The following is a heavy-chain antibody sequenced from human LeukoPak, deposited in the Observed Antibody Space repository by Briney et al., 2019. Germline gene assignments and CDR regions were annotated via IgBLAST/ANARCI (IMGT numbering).Heavy chain of an antibody. D-gene: IGHD1-7*01. CDR2: INPNSGGT. CDR3: ARRGITGTTYYFDY. Sequence: ASVKVSCKASGYTFTGYYMHWVRQAPGQGLEWMGWINPNSGGTNYAQKFQGRVTMTRDTYISTAYMELSRLRSDDTAVYYCARRGITGTTYYFDYWGQGTLVTVSS. V-gene: IGHV1-2*02. J-gene: IGHJ4*02. CDR1: GYTFTGYY.